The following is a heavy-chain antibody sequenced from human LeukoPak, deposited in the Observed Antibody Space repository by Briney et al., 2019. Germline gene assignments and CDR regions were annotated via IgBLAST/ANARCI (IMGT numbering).Heavy chain of an antibody. CDR2: IYYSGNT. CDR3: ARHISYYYDSSGYGSHFDY. CDR1: GGSISSGGNY. D-gene: IGHD3-22*01. J-gene: IGHJ4*02. Sequence: PSQTLSLPCTVSGGSISSGGNYWSWIRQHPGEGLEWIGYIYYSGNTYYNPSLKSRVTISVDTSKNQFSLRLSSVTAADTAVYYWARHISYYYDSSGYGSHFDYWGQGTLVTVSS. V-gene: IGHV4-31*03.